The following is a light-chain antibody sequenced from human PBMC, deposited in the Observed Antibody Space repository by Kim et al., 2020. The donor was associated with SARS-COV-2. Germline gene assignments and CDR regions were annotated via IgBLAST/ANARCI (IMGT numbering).Light chain of an antibody. Sequence: DIQITQSPSSLSASVGDRVTITCRASQSISTYLNWYQQKPGKAPKLLIYAASSLQSGVPLRFSGSGSGTDFTLTISSLQPEDFATYYCQQSYSTPLTFGGGTKLEI. CDR1: QSISTY. J-gene: IGKJ4*01. V-gene: IGKV1-39*01. CDR2: AAS. CDR3: QQSYSTPLT.